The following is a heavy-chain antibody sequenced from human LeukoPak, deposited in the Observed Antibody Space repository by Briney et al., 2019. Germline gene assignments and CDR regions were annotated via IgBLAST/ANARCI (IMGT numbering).Heavy chain of an antibody. CDR1: GNTFTSYY. CDR2: ITQDGSEK. D-gene: IGHD6-6*01. CDR3: ATGTYSSSGY. J-gene: IGHJ4*02. V-gene: IGHV3-7*05. Sequence: SCKASGNTFTSYYMHWVRQAPGKGLEWVACITQDGSEKHYVDSVKGRFTISRDNAKNSLYLQMNSLRAEDTAVYYCATGTYSSSGYWGQGTLVTVSS.